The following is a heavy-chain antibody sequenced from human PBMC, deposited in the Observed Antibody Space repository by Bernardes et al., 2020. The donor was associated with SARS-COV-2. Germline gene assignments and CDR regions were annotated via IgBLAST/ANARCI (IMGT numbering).Heavy chain of an antibody. CDR2: IYHSGAT. V-gene: IGHV4-4*02. CDR3: ARDASVSSRGYFDL. D-gene: IGHD2-15*01. CDR1: GGSIGRNTW. Sequence: SETLSPTCAVSGGSIGRNTWWTWVRQPPGKGPEWIGEIYHSGATYYNPSLEGRVTISVDMSKNLFSLTLTSVTAADTAVYYCARDASVSSRGYFDLWGRGTLATVSS. J-gene: IGHJ4*02.